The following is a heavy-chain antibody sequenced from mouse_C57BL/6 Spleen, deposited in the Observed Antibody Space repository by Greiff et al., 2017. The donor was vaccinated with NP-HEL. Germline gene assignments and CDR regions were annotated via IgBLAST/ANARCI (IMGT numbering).Heavy chain of an antibody. CDR3: AIYYGYDYWYFDV. Sequence: DVKLVESGGGLVKPGGSLKLSCAASGFTFSSYTMSWVRQTPEKRLEWVATISGGGGNTYYPDSVKGRFTISRDNAKNTLYLQMSSLRSEDTALYYCAIYYGYDYWYFDVWGTGTTVTVSS. V-gene: IGHV5-9*01. J-gene: IGHJ1*03. D-gene: IGHD2-2*01. CDR2: ISGGGGNT. CDR1: GFTFSSYT.